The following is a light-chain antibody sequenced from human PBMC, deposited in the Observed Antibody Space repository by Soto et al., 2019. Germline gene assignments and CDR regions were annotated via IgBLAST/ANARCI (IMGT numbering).Light chain of an antibody. CDR1: SSDVGGHNF. Sequence: QSALTQPPSASGSPGQSVTISCTGTSSDVGGHNFVSWYQQHPGKAPKFLIYEVTKRPSGVPDRFSGSKYGITASLTVSGLQADDEAYYYCCAYAGNNNPVIFGGGTKLTVL. CDR3: CAYAGNNNPVI. J-gene: IGLJ2*01. CDR2: EVT. V-gene: IGLV2-8*01.